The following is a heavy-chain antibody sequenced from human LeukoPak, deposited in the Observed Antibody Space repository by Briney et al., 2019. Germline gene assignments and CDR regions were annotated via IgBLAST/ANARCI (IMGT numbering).Heavy chain of an antibody. D-gene: IGHD6-13*01. J-gene: IGHJ4*02. CDR2: IYYSGST. Sequence: SETLSLTCTVSGGSISSYYWSWIRQPPGKRLEWIGYIYYSGSTNYNPSLKSRVTISVDTSKNQFSLKLSSVTAADTAVYYCARAWAAAGPCDYWGQGTLVTVSS. CDR1: GGSISSYY. CDR3: ARAWAAAGPCDY. V-gene: IGHV4-59*01.